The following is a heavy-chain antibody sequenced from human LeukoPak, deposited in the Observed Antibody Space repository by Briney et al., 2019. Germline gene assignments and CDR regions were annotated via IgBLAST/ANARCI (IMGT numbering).Heavy chain of an antibody. CDR1: GDSISSSTHY. CDR3: ARGEPIENFDY. CDR2: IYYSGNT. D-gene: IGHD1-14*01. J-gene: IGHJ4*02. Sequence: SETLSLTCSVSGDSISSSTHYWGWIRQPPGKGLEWIGSIYYSGNTYYDPSLKSRVTISVDTSKNQFSLKLSSVTAADTAVYYCARGEPIENFDYWGQGTLVTVSS. V-gene: IGHV4-39*07.